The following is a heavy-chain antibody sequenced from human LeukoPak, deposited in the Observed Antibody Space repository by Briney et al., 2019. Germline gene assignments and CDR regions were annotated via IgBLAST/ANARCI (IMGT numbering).Heavy chain of an antibody. CDR3: AKDLSGYSYHDY. CDR2: ISDSGGST. D-gene: IGHD5-18*01. V-gene: IGHV3-23*01. Sequence: PGGSLRPSCAASGFTFSSYAMSWVRQAPGKGLEWVSAISDSGGSTYYADSVKGRFTISRDNSKNTLYLQMNSLRAEDTAVYYCAKDLSGYSYHDYWGQGTLVAVSS. CDR1: GFTFSSYA. J-gene: IGHJ4*02.